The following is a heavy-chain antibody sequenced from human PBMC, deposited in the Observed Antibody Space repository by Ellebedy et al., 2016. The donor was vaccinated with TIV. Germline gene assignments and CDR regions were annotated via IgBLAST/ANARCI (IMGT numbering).Heavy chain of an antibody. D-gene: IGHD6-19*01. CDR1: GYSFNSYG. Sequence: ASVKVSXKASGYSFNSYGINWVRQAPGQGLEWMGWISVYNGNRNYAQKLQGRVTITTDTSTSTAYMELRSLRSDDTAVYYCARAGYSSGWADFKAPVYWGQGTLVTVSS. V-gene: IGHV1-18*01. CDR2: ISVYNGNR. CDR3: ARAGYSSGWADFKAPVY. J-gene: IGHJ4*02.